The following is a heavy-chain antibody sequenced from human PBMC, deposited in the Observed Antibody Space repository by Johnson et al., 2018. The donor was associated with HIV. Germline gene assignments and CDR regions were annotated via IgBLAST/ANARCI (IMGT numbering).Heavy chain of an antibody. Sequence: QMQLVESGGGVVQPGRSLRLSCAASGFTFSSYAMHWVRQAPGKGLEWVAVISYDGSNKYYADSVKGRFTISRDNSKNTLYLQMNSLRAEDTAVYYCARDRGDFDIWGQGTMVTVSS. J-gene: IGHJ3*02. D-gene: IGHD2-21*01. CDR1: GFTFSSYA. CDR3: ARDRGDFDI. V-gene: IGHV3-30*04. CDR2: ISYDGSNK.